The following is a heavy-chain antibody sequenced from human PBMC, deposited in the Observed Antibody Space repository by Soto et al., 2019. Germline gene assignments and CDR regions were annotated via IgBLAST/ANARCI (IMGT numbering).Heavy chain of an antibody. D-gene: IGHD1-26*01. CDR3: ATHRDSGSYYGIDY. CDR1: GGSISSYY. Sequence: SETLSLTCTVSGGSISSYYWSWIRQPPGKGLEWIGYIYYSGSTNYNPSLKSRVTISVDTSKNQFSLKLNSVTAADTAMYYCATHRDSGSYYGIDYWGQGTLVTVSS. J-gene: IGHJ4*02. CDR2: IYYSGST. V-gene: IGHV4-59*08.